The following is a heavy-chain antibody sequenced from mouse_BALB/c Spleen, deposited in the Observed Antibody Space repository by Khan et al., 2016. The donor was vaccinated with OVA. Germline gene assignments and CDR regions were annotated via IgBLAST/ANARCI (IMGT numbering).Heavy chain of an antibody. CDR2: IGPGSGST. J-gene: IGHJ4*01. CDR3: ARSNYYGSSLYAMDY. D-gene: IGHD1-1*01. CDR1: GYTFTSYW. V-gene: IGHV1S41*01. Sequence: DLVKPGASVKLSCKASGYTFTSYWINWIKQRPGQGLEWIGRIGPGSGSTSYIEMFTGKATLTVDTTSSTAYIQLSSLSTEDSADYYCARSNYYGSSLYAMDYWGQGTSVTVSS.